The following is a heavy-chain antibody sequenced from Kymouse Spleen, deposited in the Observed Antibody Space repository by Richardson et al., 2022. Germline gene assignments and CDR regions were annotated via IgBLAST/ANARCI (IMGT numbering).Heavy chain of an antibody. Sequence: EVQLVESGGGLVKPGGSLRLSCAASGFTFSSYSMNWVRQAPGKGLEWVSSISSSSSYIYYADSVKGRFTISRDNAKNSLYLQMNSLRAEDTAVYYCARDNGWNLYYYGMDVWGQGTTVTVSS. V-gene: IGHV3-21*03. CDR3: ARDNGWNLYYYGMDV. CDR1: GFTFSSYS. CDR2: ISSSSSYI. D-gene: IGHD1-1*01,IGHD1-20*01,IGHD1-7*01. J-gene: IGHJ6*02.